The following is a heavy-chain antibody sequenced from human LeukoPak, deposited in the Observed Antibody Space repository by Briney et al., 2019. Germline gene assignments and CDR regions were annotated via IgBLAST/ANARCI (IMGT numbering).Heavy chain of an antibody. Sequence: SETLSLTCTVSGGSISSSSYYWGWIRQPPGKGLERIGSIYYSGSTYYNPSLKSRVTISVDTSKNQFSLKLSSVTAADTAVYYCARGRDGYNFDYWGQGTLVTVSS. CDR2: IYYSGST. D-gene: IGHD5-24*01. CDR3: ARGRDGYNFDY. V-gene: IGHV4-39*01. J-gene: IGHJ4*02. CDR1: GGSISSSSYY.